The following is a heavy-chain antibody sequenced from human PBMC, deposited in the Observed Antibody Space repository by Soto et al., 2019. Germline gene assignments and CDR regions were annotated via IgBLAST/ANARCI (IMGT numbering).Heavy chain of an antibody. CDR2: IYPGDSDI. J-gene: IGHJ4*02. Sequence: GESLKISCKGSGYSFTSYWIAWVRQVPGKGLESMGVIYPGDSDIRYSPSFQGQVTISADKSISTAYLQWSSLKASDTAMYYCARHASGSYSRPFDCWGQGTLVTVSS. CDR1: GYSFTSYW. D-gene: IGHD3-10*01. V-gene: IGHV5-51*01. CDR3: ARHASGSYSRPFDC.